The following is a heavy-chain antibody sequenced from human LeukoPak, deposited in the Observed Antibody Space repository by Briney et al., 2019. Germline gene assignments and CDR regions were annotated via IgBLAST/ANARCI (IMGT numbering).Heavy chain of an antibody. D-gene: IGHD3-3*01. CDR1: GGTFSSYA. CDR3: ARGGLRFLEDGMDV. V-gene: IGHV1-69*13. CDR2: IIPIFGTA. J-gene: IGHJ6*02. Sequence: SVKVSCKAPGGTFSSYAISWVRQAPGQGLEWMGGIIPIFGTANYAQKFQGRVTITADESTSTAYMELSSLRSEDTAVYYCARGGLRFLEDGMDVWGQGTTVTVSS.